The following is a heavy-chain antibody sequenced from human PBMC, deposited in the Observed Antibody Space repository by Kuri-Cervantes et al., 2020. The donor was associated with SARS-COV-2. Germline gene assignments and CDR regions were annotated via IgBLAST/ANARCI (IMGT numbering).Heavy chain of an antibody. CDR3: ARELGGGSV. V-gene: IGHV3-21*01. Sequence: GGSLRLSCAASGFTFSSYSMNWVRQAPGKGLEWVSSISSSSSYIYYPYSVKGRITITRDNAKKSLYLQMNSLRAEDTTVYYCARELGGGSVWGQGTLVTVSS. CDR2: ISSSSSYI. D-gene: IGHD2-15*01. J-gene: IGHJ4*02. CDR1: GFTFSSYS.